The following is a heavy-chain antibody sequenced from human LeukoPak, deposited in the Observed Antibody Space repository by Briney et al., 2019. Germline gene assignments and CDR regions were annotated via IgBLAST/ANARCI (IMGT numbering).Heavy chain of an antibody. CDR2: INSSGSST. CDR3: AKVGGDRGLVLY. J-gene: IGHJ4*02. D-gene: IGHD5-18*01. Sequence: GGSLRLSCAASGFTFSSYAMSWVRQAPVKGLEWVSAINSSGSSTYYADAVKRRFTISRDNSKNTLYLQMNSLRAEATAVYYCAKVGGDRGLVLYRGQGTLVHVSS. V-gene: IGHV3-23*01. CDR1: GFTFSSYA.